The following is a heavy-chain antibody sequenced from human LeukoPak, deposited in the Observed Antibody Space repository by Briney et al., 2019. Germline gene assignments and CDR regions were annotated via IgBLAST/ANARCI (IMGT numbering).Heavy chain of an antibody. Sequence: GESLKISCRGSGYRFTNYWVGWVRQMPGKGLEWMGIIYPGDSDTRYSPSLQGQVTISADKSISTAYLQWSSLKASDTAMYYCARCSISYGYDAFDIWGQGTMVTVSS. CDR3: ARCSISYGYDAFDI. CDR1: GYRFTNYW. D-gene: IGHD2-2*01. V-gene: IGHV5-51*01. J-gene: IGHJ3*02. CDR2: IYPGDSDT.